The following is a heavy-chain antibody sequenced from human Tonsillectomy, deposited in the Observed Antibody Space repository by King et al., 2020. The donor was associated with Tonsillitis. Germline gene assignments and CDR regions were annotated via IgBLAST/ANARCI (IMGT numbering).Heavy chain of an antibody. CDR1: GFTFSSYA. V-gene: IGHV3-30*01. Sequence: QVQLVESGGGVVQPGRSLRLSFAASGFTFSSYAMHWVRQAPGKGLEWVALISYDGSNKYYADSVNGRFTISRDNSKNTLYLQMNSLRAEDTAVYYCARAYSGSYFSLDYWGQGTLVTVSS. J-gene: IGHJ4*02. D-gene: IGHD1-26*01. CDR3: ARAYSGSYFSLDY. CDR2: ISYDGSNK.